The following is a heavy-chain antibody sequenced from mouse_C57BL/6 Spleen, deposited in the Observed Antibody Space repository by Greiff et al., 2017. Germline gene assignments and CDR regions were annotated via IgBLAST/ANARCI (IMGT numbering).Heavy chain of an antibody. CDR3: ARSYYYPFAY. CDR1: GYAFSSSW. D-gene: IGHD2-1*01. V-gene: IGHV1-82*01. Sequence: QVQLQQSGPELVKPGASVKISCKASGYAFSSSWMNWVKQRPGKGLEGIGRIYPGDGDTNYNGKFKGKATLTADKSSSTAYMQLSSLTSEDSAVYFCARSYYYPFAYWGQGTLVTVSA. CDR2: IYPGDGDT. J-gene: IGHJ3*01.